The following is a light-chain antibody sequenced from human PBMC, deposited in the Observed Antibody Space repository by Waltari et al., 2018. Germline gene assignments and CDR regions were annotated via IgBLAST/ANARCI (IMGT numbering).Light chain of an antibody. CDR1: QSVSSY. V-gene: IGKV3-11*01. CDR3: QQRSNSWT. Sequence: EIVLTQSPATLSLSPGDRATLSCRASQSVSSYLAWYQQKPGQAPRLLIYDASNRATGIPARFSGSGSGTDFTLTISSLEPEDFAVYYCQQRSNSWTFGQGTKLEI. J-gene: IGKJ2*02. CDR2: DAS.